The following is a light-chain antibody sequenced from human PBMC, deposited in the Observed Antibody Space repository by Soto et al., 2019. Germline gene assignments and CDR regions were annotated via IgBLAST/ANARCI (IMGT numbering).Light chain of an antibody. Sequence: DVVMTQSPLSLSVTLGQPASISCRSSQSLLYSDGNTYLNWFQQRPGQSPRRLIYKVSNRDSGVADRFGGSGSCNGFTLKISRVEAEDVGVYYCMQGVYWPPEWAFGQGTKVEIK. CDR3: MQGVYWPPEWA. CDR2: KVS. V-gene: IGKV2-30*01. CDR1: QSLLYSDGNTY. J-gene: IGKJ1*01.